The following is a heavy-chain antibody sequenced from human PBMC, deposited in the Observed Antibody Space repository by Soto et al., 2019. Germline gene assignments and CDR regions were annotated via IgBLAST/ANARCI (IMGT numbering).Heavy chain of an antibody. V-gene: IGHV3-7*01. CDR2: IKPDGSEK. CDR3: ARVVFAYGDYVGAFDI. Sequence: GGSLRFSCEASRFIFSSYWMSWVRQAPGKGLEWVANIKPDGSEKYYVDSVKGRFTISRDNAEKSLYLQMNSLRAEDTAVYYCARVVFAYGDYVGAFDIWGQGTMVTVSS. D-gene: IGHD4-17*01. CDR1: RFIFSSYW. J-gene: IGHJ3*02.